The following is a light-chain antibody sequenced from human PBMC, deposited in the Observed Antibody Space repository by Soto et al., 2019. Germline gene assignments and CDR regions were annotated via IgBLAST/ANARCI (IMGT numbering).Light chain of an antibody. Sequence: QSALTQPASVSGSPGQSITISCAGTMRDVGAYNLVSWYQQHPGRAPQLIIYEVRNRPSGISFRFSGSKSGNTASLTISGLQAEDEDDYYCSSYTSKSSLIFGGGTKLTVL. V-gene: IGLV2-14*01. J-gene: IGLJ2*01. CDR3: SSYTSKSSLI. CDR1: MRDVGAYNL. CDR2: EVR.